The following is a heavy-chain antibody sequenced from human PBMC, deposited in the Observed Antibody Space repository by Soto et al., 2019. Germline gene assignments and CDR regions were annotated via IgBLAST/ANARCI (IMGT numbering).Heavy chain of an antibody. D-gene: IGHD2-15*01. CDR3: ARSRTYGGNSFDC. CDR2: IHPGDSNT. Sequence: PGESLKISCSTSGYSFTRYWIGWVRQMPGKGLEWMGIIHPGDSNTRYSPSFQGQVTTSADKSISTAYLQWSSLKASDSAIYYCARSRTYGGNSFDCWGQGTLVTVSS. V-gene: IGHV5-51*01. J-gene: IGHJ4*02. CDR1: GYSFTRYW.